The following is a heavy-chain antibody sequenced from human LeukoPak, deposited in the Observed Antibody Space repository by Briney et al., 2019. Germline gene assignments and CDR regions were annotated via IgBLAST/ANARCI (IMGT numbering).Heavy chain of an antibody. CDR1: GFTFSSYW. V-gene: IGHV3-7*01. CDR2: IKQDGSEK. Sequence: PGGTLRLSCAASGFTFSSYWMSWVRQAPGKGLEWVANIKQDGSEKYYVDSVKGRFTISRDNAKNSLYLQMNSLRAKDTAVYYCVRGDGSGSYYNNYYYGMDVWGQGTTVTVSS. J-gene: IGHJ6*02. CDR3: VRGDGSGSYYNNYYYGMDV. D-gene: IGHD3-10*01.